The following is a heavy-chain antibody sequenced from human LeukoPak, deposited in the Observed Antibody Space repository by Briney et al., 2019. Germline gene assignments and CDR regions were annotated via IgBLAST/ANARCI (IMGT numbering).Heavy chain of an antibody. J-gene: IGHJ4*02. V-gene: IGHV4-39*01. D-gene: IGHD3-10*01. CDR3: ARHSLSLRGVDSYYFDY. CDR2: IYYSGST. Sequence: SETLSLTCTVSGGSISSSSYYWGWIRQPPGKGLEWIGSIYYSGSTYYNPSLKSRVTISVDTSKNQFSLKLSSVTAADTAVYYCARHSLSLRGVDSYYFDYWGQGTLVTVSS. CDR1: GGSISSSSYY.